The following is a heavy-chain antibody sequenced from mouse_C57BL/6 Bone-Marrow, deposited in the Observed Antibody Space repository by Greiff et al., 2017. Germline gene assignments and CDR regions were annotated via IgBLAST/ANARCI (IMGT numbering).Heavy chain of an antibody. CDR3: ARDLCGRTGWYFDV. CDR2: ISYDGSN. Sequence: EVKLQESGPGLVKPSQSLSLTCSVTGYSITSGYYWNWIRQFPGNKLEWMGYISYDGSNNYNPSLKNRISITRDTSKNQFFLKLNSVTTEDTATYYCARDLCGRTGWYFDVWGTGTTVTVSS. D-gene: IGHD6-2*01. J-gene: IGHJ1*03. CDR1: GYSITSGYY. V-gene: IGHV3-6*01.